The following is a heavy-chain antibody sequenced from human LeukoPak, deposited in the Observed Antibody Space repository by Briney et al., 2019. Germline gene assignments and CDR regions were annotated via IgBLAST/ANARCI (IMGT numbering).Heavy chain of an antibody. CDR3: ARGRYYDFWSGYYGNWFDP. CDR1: GYTFTSYD. D-gene: IGHD3-3*01. J-gene: IGHJ5*02. CDR2: MNPNSGNT. Sequence: GASVKVSCKASGYTFTSYDINWVRQATGQGLEWMGWMNPNSGNTGYAQKFQGRVTITRNTSISTAYMELSSLRSEDTAVYYCARGRYYDFWSGYYGNWFDPWGQGTLVTVSS. V-gene: IGHV1-8*03.